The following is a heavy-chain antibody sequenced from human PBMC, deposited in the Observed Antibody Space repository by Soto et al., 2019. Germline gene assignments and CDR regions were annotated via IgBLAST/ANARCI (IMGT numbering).Heavy chain of an antibody. J-gene: IGHJ4*02. CDR3: TRGGTRTTYWGLFDS. CDR1: GFTFSANW. D-gene: IGHD7-27*01. Sequence: EVKVVESGGGLVQPGGSLRLSCAASGFTFSANWMHWVRQLPGKGPVWVSRISGDASSTSYADSVKGRFTISRDSAKNTVYLQMDSLRVEDTAVYYCTRGGTRTTYWGLFDSWGQGTLVTVSS. CDR2: ISGDASST. V-gene: IGHV3-74*01.